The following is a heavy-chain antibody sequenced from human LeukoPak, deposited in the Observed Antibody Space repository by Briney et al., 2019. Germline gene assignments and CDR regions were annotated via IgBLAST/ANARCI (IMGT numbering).Heavy chain of an antibody. CDR3: AREVRSYYYYYGMDV. Sequence: GGSLRLSCAASGFTFSDYYMSWIRQAPGKGLEWVSYISSSGSTIYYADSVKGRFTISRDNAKNSLYLQMNSPRAEDTAVYYCAREVRSYYYYYGMDVWGQGTTVTVSS. V-gene: IGHV3-11*01. J-gene: IGHJ6*02. CDR1: GFTFSDYY. D-gene: IGHD3-10*01. CDR2: ISSSGSTI.